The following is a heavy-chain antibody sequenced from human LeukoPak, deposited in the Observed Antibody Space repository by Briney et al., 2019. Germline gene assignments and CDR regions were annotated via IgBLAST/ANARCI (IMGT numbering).Heavy chain of an antibody. J-gene: IGHJ5*02. V-gene: IGHV4-30-2*01. CDR2: IYHSGST. D-gene: IGHD6-25*01. CDR3: ARQRRLESPHNNWFDP. Sequence: PSQTLSLTCAVSGGSISSGGYSWSWIRQPPGKGLEWIGYIYHSGSTYYNPSLKSRVTISVDRSKNQFSLKLSSVTAADTAVYYCARQRRLESPHNNWFDPWGQGTLVTVSS. CDR1: GGSISSGGYS.